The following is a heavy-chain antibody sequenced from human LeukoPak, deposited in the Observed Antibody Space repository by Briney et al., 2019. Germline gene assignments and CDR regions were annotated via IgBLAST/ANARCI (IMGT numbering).Heavy chain of an antibody. CDR2: IYHSGST. D-gene: IGHD3-3*01. CDR1: GGSISSGGYS. J-gene: IGHJ6*02. V-gene: IGHV4-30-2*01. CDR3: ARGGSYYDFWSGYYIPGPNYYYGMDV. Sequence: SETLSLTCAVSGGSISSGGYSWSWIRQPPGKGLEWIGYIYHSGSTYYNPSLKSRVTKPVDRSKNQFSLKLSSVTAADTAVYYCARGGSYYDFWSGYYIPGPNYYYGMDVWGQGTTVTVSS.